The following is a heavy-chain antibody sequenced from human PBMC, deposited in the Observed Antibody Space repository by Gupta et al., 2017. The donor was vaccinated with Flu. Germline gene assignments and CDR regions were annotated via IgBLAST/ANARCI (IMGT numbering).Heavy chain of an antibody. V-gene: IGHV3-23*01. J-gene: IGHJ6*01. Sequence: GITCSGYAVSLVSNVAGKGVQWVGSIPGSGKTKYFEDSSKGRVTFSRDNSNNSLFVQMNSLRAEDKAVYYCVRDDDLSDYDNGVDGGGQGITVSVYS. CDR3: VRDDDLSDYDNGVDG. CDR1: GITCSGYA. D-gene: IGHD3-3*02. CDR2: IPGSGKTK.